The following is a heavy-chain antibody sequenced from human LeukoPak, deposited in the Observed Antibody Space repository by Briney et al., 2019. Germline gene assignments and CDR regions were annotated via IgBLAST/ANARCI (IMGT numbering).Heavy chain of an antibody. V-gene: IGHV4-39*01. J-gene: IGHJ4*02. CDR3: AGLRSIAVAGTVLDY. Sequence: SETLSLTCTVSGGSISSSSYYWGWIRQPPGKGLEWIGSIYYSGSTYYNPSLKSRVTISVDTSKNQFSLKLSSVTAADTAVYYCAGLRSIAVAGTVLDYWGQGTLVTVSS. D-gene: IGHD6-19*01. CDR1: GGSISSSSYY. CDR2: IYYSGST.